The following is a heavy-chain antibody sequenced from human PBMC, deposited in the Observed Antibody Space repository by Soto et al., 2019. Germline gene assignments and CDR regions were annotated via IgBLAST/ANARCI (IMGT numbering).Heavy chain of an antibody. J-gene: IGHJ4*02. CDR1: GISYTTYA. V-gene: IGHV1-3*01. CDR2: INAGNGDT. CDR3: ARPISGYVT. Sequence: VQLVQSGAEVKKPGASVRISCTASGISYTTYAIHWVRQAPGQGLEWMGWINAGNGDTRYSQRFQGRVTLTTDTSATTPYMDLSSLRSEDTSIYFCARPISGYVTWGQGTLVTVSS. D-gene: IGHD5-12*01.